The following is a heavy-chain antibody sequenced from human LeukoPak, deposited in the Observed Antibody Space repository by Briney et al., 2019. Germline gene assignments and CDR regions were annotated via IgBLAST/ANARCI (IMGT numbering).Heavy chain of an antibody. V-gene: IGHV1-69*05. Sequence: GASVKVSCKASGYTFTSYGISWLRQAPGQGLEWMGRIIPIFGTANYAQKFQGRVTITTDESTSTAYMELSSLRSEDTAVYYCARPNDILTGYYNGYAFDIWGQGRMVTVSS. J-gene: IGHJ3*02. CDR3: ARPNDILTGYYNGYAFDI. D-gene: IGHD3-9*01. CDR1: GYTFTSYG. CDR2: IIPIFGTA.